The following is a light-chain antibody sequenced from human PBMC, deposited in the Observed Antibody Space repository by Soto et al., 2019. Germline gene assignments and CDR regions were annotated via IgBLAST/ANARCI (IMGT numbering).Light chain of an antibody. CDR1: SSDIGVYNF. CDR3: SSYATSTV. CDR2: DVN. J-gene: IGLJ2*01. V-gene: IGLV2-14*01. Sequence: QSALTQPASVSGSPGESITISCTGTSSDIGVYNFVSWYQQHPGKAPKLMIYDVNLRPSGVSERFSGSKSGNTASLTISGLQAEDEAHYYCSSYATSTVFGGGTKL.